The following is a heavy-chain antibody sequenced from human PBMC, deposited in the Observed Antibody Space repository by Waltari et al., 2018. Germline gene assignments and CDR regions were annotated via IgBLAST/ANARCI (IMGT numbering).Heavy chain of an antibody. CDR3: ARDLSGSSWFFYFDY. CDR2: IIPILGIA. V-gene: IGHV1-69*10. Sequence: QVQLVQSGAEVKKPGSTVQVSCKASGGPFCSYAIRWVRQVPGKGLEWMGGIIPILGIANYAQKFKGRATITADKSTSTAYMALSSLRSEDTAVYYCARDLSGSSWFFYFDYWGQGTLVTVSS. J-gene: IGHJ4*02. D-gene: IGHD6-13*01. CDR1: GGPFCSYA.